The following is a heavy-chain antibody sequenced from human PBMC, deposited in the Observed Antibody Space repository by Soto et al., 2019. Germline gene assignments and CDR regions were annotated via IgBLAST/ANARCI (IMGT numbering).Heavy chain of an antibody. CDR1: GGSIISYY. V-gene: IGHV4-59*01. CDR2: IYYSGST. CDR3: ARGFEVGATDY. D-gene: IGHD1-26*01. Sequence: LSLTFTVSGGSIISYYCSWIRQPPGKGLEWIGYIYYSGSTNYNPSLKSRVTISVDTSKNQFSLKLSSVTAADTAVYYCARGFEVGATDYWGQGTLVTVSS. J-gene: IGHJ4*02.